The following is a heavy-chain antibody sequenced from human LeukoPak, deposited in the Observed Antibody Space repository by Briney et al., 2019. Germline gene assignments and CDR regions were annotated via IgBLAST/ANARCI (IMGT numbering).Heavy chain of an antibody. CDR2: ITSGGTT. Sequence: SETLSLTCGVSGGSLGGYYWSWIRQPPGKGLEWVGEITSGGTTNYNPSLKSRVTISVDTSNNQFSLNLSSVTAADTAVYYCARRGPNYYGSGSHDWFDPWGQGTLVIVSS. CDR1: GGSLGGYY. J-gene: IGHJ5*02. V-gene: IGHV4-34*01. CDR3: ARRGPNYYGSGSHDWFDP. D-gene: IGHD3-10*01.